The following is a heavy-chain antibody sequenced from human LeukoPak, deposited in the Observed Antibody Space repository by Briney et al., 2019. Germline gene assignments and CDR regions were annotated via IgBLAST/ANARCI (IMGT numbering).Heavy chain of an antibody. V-gene: IGHV3-48*01. CDR3: ARDPYGSGSYGYYYYYMDV. CDR1: GFTFSSYS. CDR2: ISSSSSTI. J-gene: IGHJ6*03. D-gene: IGHD3-10*01. Sequence: GGSLRLSCAASGFTFSSYSMNWVRQAPGKGLEWVSYISSSSSTIYYADSVKGRFTISRDNAKNSLYLQMNSLRAEDTAVYYCARDPYGSGSYGYYYYYMDVWGKGTTVTVSS.